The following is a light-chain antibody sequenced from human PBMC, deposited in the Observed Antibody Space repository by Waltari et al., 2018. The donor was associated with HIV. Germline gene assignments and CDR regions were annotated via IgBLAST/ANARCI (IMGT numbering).Light chain of an antibody. CDR1: NIGSHG. CDR3: QVWESSTVLRV. J-gene: IGLJ2*01. Sequence: SYVLTQPPSVSVAPGQTARITCGGNNIGSHGVHWDQQKPSQAPVLVGYDDSDRPSGVPERFSGSRSWNTATLTISRVEAGDEADFYCQVWESSTVLRVVGGGTKLTVL. CDR2: DDS. V-gene: IGLV3-21*02.